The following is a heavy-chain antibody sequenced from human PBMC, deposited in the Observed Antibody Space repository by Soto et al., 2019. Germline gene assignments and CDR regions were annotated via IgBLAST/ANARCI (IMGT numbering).Heavy chain of an antibody. V-gene: IGHV4-61*01. CDR1: CGSVNTASFY. Sequence: PSETISLTCTVSCGSVNTASFYRSWIRQPPREGLEWIGYSFYTGTPTYNQSLKSRVNISLDTSNNQVSLQLSYVTAADAGVYYGARDGYNFSLGQGTLVTVSS. D-gene: IGHD5-12*01. CDR2: SFYTGTP. J-gene: IGHJ5*02. CDR3: ARDGYNFS.